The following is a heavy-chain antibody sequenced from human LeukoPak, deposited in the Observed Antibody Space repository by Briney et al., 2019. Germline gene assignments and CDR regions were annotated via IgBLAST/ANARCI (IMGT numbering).Heavy chain of an antibody. D-gene: IGHD4/OR15-4a*01. J-gene: IGHJ4*02. Sequence: GGSLGLFCAVSGFTFSGFWMSWSRQAPGKGLEWVASINSDGSEGYYADVVKGRFTISRDNAKNSLYLEMNSLRDEDTAVYYCARDLAWGAYWGQGTLVTVSS. V-gene: IGHV3-7*01. CDR1: GFTFSGFW. CDR3: ARDLAWGAY. CDR2: INSDGSEG.